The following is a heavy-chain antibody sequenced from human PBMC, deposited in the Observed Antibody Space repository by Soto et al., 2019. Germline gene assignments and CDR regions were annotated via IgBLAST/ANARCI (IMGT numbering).Heavy chain of an antibody. CDR3: AKGRYYYDSSGYWRDYYYYYGMDV. CDR1: GFTFSSYA. Sequence: GGSLRLSCAASGFTFSSYAMILVRQAPGKGLEWVSAISGSGGSTYYADSVKGRFTISRDNSKNTLYLQMNSLRAEDTAVYYCAKGRYYYDSSGYWRDYYYYYGMDVWGQGTTVTVSS. J-gene: IGHJ6*02. CDR2: ISGSGGST. V-gene: IGHV3-23*01. D-gene: IGHD3-22*01.